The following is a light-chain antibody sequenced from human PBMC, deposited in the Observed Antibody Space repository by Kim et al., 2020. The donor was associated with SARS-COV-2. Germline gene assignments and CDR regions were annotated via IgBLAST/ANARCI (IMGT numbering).Light chain of an antibody. CDR3: QQRCDWPIT. J-gene: IGKJ5*01. Sequence: EIVLTQSPATLSLSPGERATLSCRASQSIRSYLAWYQHKPGQAPRLLIFDASNRATGVPPRFSGSGSGTDFTLTISSLQPEDFGIYYCQQRCDWPITFGQGTRLEIK. V-gene: IGKV3-11*01. CDR1: QSIRSY. CDR2: DAS.